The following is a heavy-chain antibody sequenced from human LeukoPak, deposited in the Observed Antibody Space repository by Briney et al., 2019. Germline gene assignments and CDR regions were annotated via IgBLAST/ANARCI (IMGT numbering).Heavy chain of an antibody. D-gene: IGHD6-13*01. CDR3: SSDDDIAAAGESLVDGFRYFDY. Sequence: SVKVSCKASGGTFSSYAISWVRQAPGQRLEWMGRIIPIFGTANYAQKFQGRVTITPDESTITAYMELSSLRSEDRAVYCRSSDDDIAAAGESLVDGFRYFDYWGQGPLVTVSS. V-gene: IGHV1-69*13. J-gene: IGHJ4*02. CDR1: GGTFSSYA. CDR2: IIPIFGTA.